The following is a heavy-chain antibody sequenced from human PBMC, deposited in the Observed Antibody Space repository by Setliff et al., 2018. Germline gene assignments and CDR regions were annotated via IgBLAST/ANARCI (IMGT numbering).Heavy chain of an antibody. J-gene: IGHJ4*02. CDR3: AKGLHPSIVGATYPDY. Sequence: GGSLRLSCAASGFTFDDYAMHWVRQAPGKGLEWVSGISWNSGSIGYADSVKGRFTISRDNAKNSLYLQINSLRAEDTALYYCAKGLHPSIVGATYPDYWGQGTLVTVSS. CDR2: ISWNSGSI. CDR1: GFTFDDYA. D-gene: IGHD1-26*01. V-gene: IGHV3-9*01.